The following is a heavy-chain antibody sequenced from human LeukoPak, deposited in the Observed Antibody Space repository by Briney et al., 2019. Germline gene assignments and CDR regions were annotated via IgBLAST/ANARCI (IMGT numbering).Heavy chain of an antibody. CDR3: AGGATPGVF. J-gene: IGHJ4*02. CDR2: INHSGST. Sequence: PSETLSLTCGVYGGSFSGYYWTWIRQPPGKGLEWIGEINHSGSTNYIPSLKSRVTMPLDTSKNHFSLKLTSVTAADTAVYYCAGGATPGVFWGQGTLVTVSS. CDR1: GGSFSGYY. D-gene: IGHD3-10*01. V-gene: IGHV4-34*01.